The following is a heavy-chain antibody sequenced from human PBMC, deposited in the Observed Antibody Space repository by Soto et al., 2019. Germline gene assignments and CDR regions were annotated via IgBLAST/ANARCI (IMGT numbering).Heavy chain of an antibody. CDR3: ARDFFSSPYYMDV. D-gene: IGHD6-6*01. Sequence: QVQLVQSGAEVKNPGASVKVSCKASGYRFTSYGISWVRQAPGQGLEWMGWIATYNGDTNYAQKVQDRLTMTIDTSTSTASMELRSLRSDDTAVYYCARDFFSSPYYMDVWGKGTTVSVSS. CDR1: GYRFTSYG. V-gene: IGHV1-18*01. J-gene: IGHJ6*03. CDR2: IATYNGDT.